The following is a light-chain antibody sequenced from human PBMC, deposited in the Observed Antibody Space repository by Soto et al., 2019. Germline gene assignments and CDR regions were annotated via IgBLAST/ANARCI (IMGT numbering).Light chain of an antibody. CDR1: QSVSSY. Sequence: EIVLTQSPATLSLSPGERATLSCRASQSVSSYLAWYQQKPGQAPRLLIYDASNRATGIPARFSGSGSGTDFTPTISSPEPEDFAVYYCQQRSNWPRLTFGGGTKVDIK. V-gene: IGKV3-11*01. CDR3: QQRSNWPRLT. J-gene: IGKJ4*01. CDR2: DAS.